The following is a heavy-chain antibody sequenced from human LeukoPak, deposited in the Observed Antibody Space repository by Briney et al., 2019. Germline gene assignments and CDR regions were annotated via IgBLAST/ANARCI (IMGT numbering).Heavy chain of an antibody. CDR2: IIPILGIA. Sequence: GASVKASCKASGGTFSSYAISWVRQAPGQGLEWMGRIIPILGIANYAQKSQGRVTMTRDTSTSTVYMELSSLRSEDTAVYYCARDYGGYGLASNWGQGTLVTVSS. CDR1: GGTFSSYA. D-gene: IGHD3-16*01. CDR3: ARDYGGYGLASN. V-gene: IGHV1-69*04. J-gene: IGHJ4*02.